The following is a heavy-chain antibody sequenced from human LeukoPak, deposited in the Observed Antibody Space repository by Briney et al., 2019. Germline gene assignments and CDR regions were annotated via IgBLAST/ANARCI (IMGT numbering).Heavy chain of an antibody. J-gene: IGHJ4*02. D-gene: IGHD5-12*01. CDR1: GGSINTYY. CDR3: ARDSPDIVAAITWGYYFDY. Sequence: SETLSLTCTVSGGSINTYYFSWIRQPPGKGLEWIGYIYYSGSTNYNPSLKSRVTISVDTSKNQFSLKLSSVTAADTAVYFCARDSPDIVAAITWGYYFDYWGQGTPVTVSS. CDR2: IYYSGST. V-gene: IGHV4-59*01.